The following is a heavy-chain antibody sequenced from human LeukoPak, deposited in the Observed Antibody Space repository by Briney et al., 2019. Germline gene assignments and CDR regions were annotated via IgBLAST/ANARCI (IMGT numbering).Heavy chain of an antibody. CDR1: GYTFTSYD. J-gene: IGHJ4*02. V-gene: IGHV1-8*01. D-gene: IGHD6-19*01. Sequence: GASVKVSCKASGYTFTSYDINWVRQATGQGLEWMGWMNPNSGNTGYAQKFQGRVTMTRNTSISTAYMELSSLRSDDTAVYYCARDRGIAVAGGTSEYWGQGTLVTVSS. CDR3: ARDRGIAVAGGTSEY. CDR2: MNPNSGNT.